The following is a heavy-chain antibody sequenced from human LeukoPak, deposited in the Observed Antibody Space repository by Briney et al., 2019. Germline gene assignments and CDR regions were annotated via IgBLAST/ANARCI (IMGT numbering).Heavy chain of an antibody. J-gene: IGHJ3*02. CDR1: GFTFSSYS. CDR2: ISSSSSYI. D-gene: IGHD2-21*01. Sequence: GGSLRLSCAASGFTFSSYSMNWVRQAPGKGLEWVSSISSSSSYIYYADSVKGRFTISRDNSKNTLYLQMNSLRAEDTAVYYCAKVVHIVVVNDAFDIWGQGTMVTVSS. V-gene: IGHV3-21*04. CDR3: AKVVHIVVVNDAFDI.